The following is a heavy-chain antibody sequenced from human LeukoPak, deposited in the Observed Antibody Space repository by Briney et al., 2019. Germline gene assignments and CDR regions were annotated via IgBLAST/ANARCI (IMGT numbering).Heavy chain of an antibody. CDR2: IYYSGST. Sequence: SETLSLTCSVSGGSISSGYYYWGWIRQPPGKGLVWIGSIYYSGSTFYNPSLKSRVTVSVDTSKNQFSLNLNSVTAADTAVYYCLLNCSSSNFSPGVWGKGTTGAVS. CDR3: LLNCSSSNFSPGV. CDR1: GGSISSGYYY. J-gene: IGHJ6*03. D-gene: IGHD2-2*01. V-gene: IGHV4-39*01.